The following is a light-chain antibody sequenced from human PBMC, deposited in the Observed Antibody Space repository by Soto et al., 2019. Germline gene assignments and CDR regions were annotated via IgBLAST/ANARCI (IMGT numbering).Light chain of an antibody. J-gene: IGKJ2*01. CDR1: QSVSSY. CDR3: QQRSNWPRT. Sequence: EIVLAQSPATLSLSPGERATLSCRASQSVSSYLAGYQQKPGQAPRLLIYDASNRATGIPARFSGSGSGTDFTLTISSLEPEDLAVYYCQQRSNWPRTFGQGTKLEIK. CDR2: DAS. V-gene: IGKV3-11*01.